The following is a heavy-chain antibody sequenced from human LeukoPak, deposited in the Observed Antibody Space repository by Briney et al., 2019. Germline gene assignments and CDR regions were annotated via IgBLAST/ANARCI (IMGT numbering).Heavy chain of an antibody. J-gene: IGHJ6*03. CDR1: GYTFTSYG. D-gene: IGHD3-3*01. CDR3: ARTPQSYDFWSGYPAYYYYYYMDV. Sequence: ASVKVSCKASGYTFTSYGISWVRPAPGQGLEWMGWISAYNGNTNYAQKLQGRVTMTTDTSTSTAYMELRSLRSDDTAVYYCARTPQSYDFWSGYPAYYYYYYMDVWGKGTTVTVSS. V-gene: IGHV1-18*01. CDR2: ISAYNGNT.